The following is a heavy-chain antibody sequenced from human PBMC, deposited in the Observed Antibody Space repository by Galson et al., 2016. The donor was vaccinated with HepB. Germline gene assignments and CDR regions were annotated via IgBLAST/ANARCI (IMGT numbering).Heavy chain of an antibody. CDR3: ARDRPYHDILTGYHVAYQPMDF. CDR1: GYTFKSYG. Sequence: SVKVSCKASGYTFKSYGINWVRQAPGQGLQWIGWISAYNGKTTYAQHLQGRVTVTIDPTTTTAYMEMTSLTSDDTALYYCARDRPYHDILTGYHVAYQPMDFWGQGTTVVVSS. V-gene: IGHV1-18*04. J-gene: IGHJ6*02. CDR2: ISAYNGKT. D-gene: IGHD3-9*01.